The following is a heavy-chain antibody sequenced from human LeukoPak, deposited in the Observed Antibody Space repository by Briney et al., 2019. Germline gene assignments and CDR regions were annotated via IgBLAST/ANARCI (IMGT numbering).Heavy chain of an antibody. V-gene: IGHV4-34*01. CDR1: GGSFSTYY. CDR3: AKSGRDQLVRTNNWFDP. J-gene: IGHJ5*02. Sequence: SETLSLTCAVYGGSFSTYYWNWIRQPPGKGLKWIGEISRSGSTNYNPSLKSRVTISVNTSKNQFSLNLRSVTAADTAVYYCAKSGRDQLVRTNNWFDPWGQGTLVTVSS. CDR2: ISRSGST. D-gene: IGHD6-6*01.